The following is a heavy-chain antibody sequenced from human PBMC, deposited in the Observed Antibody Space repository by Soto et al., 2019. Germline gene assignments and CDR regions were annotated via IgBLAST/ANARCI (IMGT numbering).Heavy chain of an antibody. D-gene: IGHD6-13*01. CDR2: IYYSGST. V-gene: IGHV4-39*01. Sequence: PSETLSLTCTVSGGSISRSSYYWGWIRQPPGKGLEWIGNIYYSGSTYYNPSLKSRVTISVDTSKNQFSLKLSSVTAADTAMYYCARLYGTAAALRGYYYYYGMDVWGQGTTVTVSS. CDR1: GGSISRSSYY. J-gene: IGHJ6*02. CDR3: ARLYGTAAALRGYYYYYGMDV.